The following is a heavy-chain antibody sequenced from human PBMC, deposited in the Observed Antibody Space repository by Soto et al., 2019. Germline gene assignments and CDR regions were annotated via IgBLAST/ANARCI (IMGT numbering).Heavy chain of an antibody. CDR2: ISGSGGST. J-gene: IGHJ5*02. V-gene: IGHV3-23*01. Sequence: EVQLLESGGGLVQPGGSLRLSCAASGFTFSSYAMSWVHQAPGKGLEWVSAISGSGGSTYYADSVKGRFTISRDNSKNTLDLQMNSLRAEDTAVYYCAKDRENYYGSRSPNWFDPWGQGTLVTVSS. CDR3: AKDRENYYGSRSPNWFDP. CDR1: GFTFSSYA. D-gene: IGHD3-10*01.